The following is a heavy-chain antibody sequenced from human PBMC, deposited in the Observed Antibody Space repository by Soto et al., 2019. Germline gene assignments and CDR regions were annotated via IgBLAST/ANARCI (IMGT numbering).Heavy chain of an antibody. Sequence: QVQLQESGPGLVKPSQTLSLTCTVSGGSISSGGYYWSWIRQHPGKGLEWIGYIYYSGSTYYNPSLKSRVTRXXDXSXXQFSLKLSSVTAADTAVYYCARVPWNYYGSGSVDYWGQGTLVTVSS. CDR2: IYYSGST. J-gene: IGHJ4*02. CDR1: GGSISSGGYY. CDR3: ARVPWNYYGSGSVDY. D-gene: IGHD3-10*01. V-gene: IGHV4-31*03.